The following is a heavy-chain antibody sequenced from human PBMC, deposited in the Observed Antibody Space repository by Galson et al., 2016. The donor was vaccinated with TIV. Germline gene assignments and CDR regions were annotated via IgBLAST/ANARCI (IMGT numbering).Heavy chain of an antibody. Sequence: SLRLSCAVSGSTFSSYSMAWVRHVPGKGLEWVSSISGHSSFKNYADSVKGRFTISRDNAKDSLHLQMNNLRAEDTAVYYCARDRGGGVMIFGVLDYWGQGTPVTVSS. CDR1: GSTFSSYS. J-gene: IGHJ4*02. D-gene: IGHD3/OR15-3a*01. CDR2: ISGHSSFK. CDR3: ARDRGGGVMIFGVLDY. V-gene: IGHV3-21*01.